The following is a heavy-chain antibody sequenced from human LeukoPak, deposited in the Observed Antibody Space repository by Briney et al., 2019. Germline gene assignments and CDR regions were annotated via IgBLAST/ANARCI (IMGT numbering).Heavy chain of an antibody. CDR2: IYSGGST. V-gene: IGHV3-53*01. CDR1: GFTVSRNY. Sequence: GGSLRLSCAASGFTVSRNYMTWVRQAPGKGLKWVSVIYSGGSTYYADSVKGRFTISRDNSKNTLYLQMNSLRGEDTAMYYCAKDLYSSGWYNYFDPWGQGTLVTVSS. CDR3: AKDLYSSGWYNYFDP. J-gene: IGHJ5*02. D-gene: IGHD6-19*01.